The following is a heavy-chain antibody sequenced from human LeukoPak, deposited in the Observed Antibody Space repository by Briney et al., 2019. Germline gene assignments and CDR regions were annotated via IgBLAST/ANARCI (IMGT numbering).Heavy chain of an antibody. D-gene: IGHD5-18*01. Sequence: GGSLRLSCAVSGFTFRTYWMHWVRQVPGEGLVWVSRINEDGSITNYADSVKGRFTISRDNSKNTLYLQMNSLRAEDTAVYYCARNPRIQLWLQPFDYWGQGTLVTVSS. CDR2: INEDGSIT. CDR1: GFTFRTYW. J-gene: IGHJ4*02. CDR3: ARNPRIQLWLQPFDY. V-gene: IGHV3-74*01.